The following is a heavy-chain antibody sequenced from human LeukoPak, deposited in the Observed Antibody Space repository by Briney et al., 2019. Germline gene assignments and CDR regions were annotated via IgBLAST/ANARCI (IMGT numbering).Heavy chain of an antibody. CDR1: GFTFSSYS. CDR2: ISSSSTYI. J-gene: IGHJ4*02. V-gene: IGHV3-21*01. CDR3: ARVAEAAAIDY. Sequence: GGSLRLSCAASGFTFSSYSMNWVRQAPGKGLEWVSSISSSSTYIYYADSVKGRFTISRDNAKNSLYLQMNSLRADDTAVYYCARVAEAAAIDYWGQGTLVTVSS. D-gene: IGHD6-13*01.